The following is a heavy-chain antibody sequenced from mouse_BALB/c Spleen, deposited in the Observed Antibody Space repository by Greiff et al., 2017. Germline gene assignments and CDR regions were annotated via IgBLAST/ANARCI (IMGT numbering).Heavy chain of an antibody. CDR2: IDPANGNT. V-gene: IGHV14-3*02. CDR1: GFNIKDTY. Sequence: VHVKQSGAELVKPGASVKLSCTASGFNIKDTYMHWVKQRPEQGLEWIGRIDPANGNTKYDPKFQGKATITADTSSNTAYLQLSSMTSEDTAVYYCASTRDYAMDYWGQGTSVTVSS. J-gene: IGHJ4*01. D-gene: IGHD2-1*01. CDR3: ASTRDYAMDY.